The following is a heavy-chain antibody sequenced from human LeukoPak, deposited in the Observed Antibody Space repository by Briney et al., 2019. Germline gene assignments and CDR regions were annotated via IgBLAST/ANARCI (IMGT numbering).Heavy chain of an antibody. CDR1: GFTFSDYY. J-gene: IGHJ6*02. D-gene: IGHD3-22*01. V-gene: IGHV3-11*01. CDR2: ISSSGSTI. Sequence: GGSLRLSCAASGFTFSDYYMSWIRQAPGKGLVWVSYISSSGSTIYYADSVKGRFTISRDNAKNSLYLQMNSLRAEDTAVYYCARDGHYYDSSGYQLYYYYYGMDVWGQGTTVTVSS. CDR3: ARDGHYYDSSGYQLYYYYYGMDV.